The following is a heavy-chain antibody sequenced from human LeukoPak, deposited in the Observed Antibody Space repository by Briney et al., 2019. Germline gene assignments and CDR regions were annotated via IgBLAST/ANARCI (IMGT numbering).Heavy chain of an antibody. Sequence: PSETLSLTCTVSGGSISSGGYYWSWIRQPPEKGLEWIGYIYYTGNAYYNPSLKSRVSLSADTSKNQISLNLRSVTAADTAVYYCAKEGSGIGSPYFDSWGQGTLVTVSS. CDR3: AKEGSGIGSPYFDS. CDR2: IYYTGNA. CDR1: GGSISSGGYY. V-gene: IGHV4-31*03. J-gene: IGHJ4*02. D-gene: IGHD6-25*01.